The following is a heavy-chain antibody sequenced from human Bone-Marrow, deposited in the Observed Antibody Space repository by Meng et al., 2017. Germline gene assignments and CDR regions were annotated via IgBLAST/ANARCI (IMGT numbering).Heavy chain of an antibody. D-gene: IGHD6-13*01. CDR3: ARGGIAAAAIDY. V-gene: IGHV1-8*03. CDR1: GYTFTSYA. Sequence: ASVKVSCKASGYTFTSYAMHWVRQAPGQGLEWMGWMNPNSGNTGYAQKFQGRVTITRNTSISTAYMELSSLRSEDTAVYYCARGGIAAAAIDYWGQGTLVTVSS. J-gene: IGHJ4*02. CDR2: MNPNSGNT.